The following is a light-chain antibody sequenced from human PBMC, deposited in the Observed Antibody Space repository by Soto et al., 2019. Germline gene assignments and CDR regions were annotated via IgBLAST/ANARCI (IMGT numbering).Light chain of an antibody. J-gene: IGKJ3*01. Sequence: EILMTQSPATLSVSPGERATLSCRASHGVSSNLAWYQQRPGQAPRLLIYGASTRATGVPARFSGSGSGAEFALTISSLQSEDFAVYYCQQYNNRPFTFGPGTKVDIK. V-gene: IGKV3-15*01. CDR3: QQYNNRPFT. CDR1: HGVSSN. CDR2: GAS.